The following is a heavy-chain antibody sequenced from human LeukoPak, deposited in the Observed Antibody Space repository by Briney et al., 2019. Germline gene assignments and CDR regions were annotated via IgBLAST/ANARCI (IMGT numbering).Heavy chain of an antibody. CDR1: GGSITNTNY. CDR2: VNLQGST. Sequence: SETLSLTCGVSGGSITNTNYWTWVRQPPGKGLEWIGEVNLQGSTNYNPSLMGRVAIAVDTSENHISLQLTSVTAADTAVYYCAREGGPYRPLDYSGQGTLVTVPS. J-gene: IGHJ4*02. V-gene: IGHV4-4*02. CDR3: AREGGPYRPLDY.